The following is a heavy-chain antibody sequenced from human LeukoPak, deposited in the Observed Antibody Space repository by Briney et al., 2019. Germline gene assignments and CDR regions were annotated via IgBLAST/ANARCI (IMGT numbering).Heavy chain of an antibody. CDR2: ISTTGTYI. CDR3: ARDSYLSIRGP. J-gene: IGHJ4*02. Sequence: PGGSLRRSCAASGFPLSNYNMNWVRQAPGKGLEWISSISTTGTYIYYADSVKGRFTISRDNAKNSLYLQMNSLRAADTGVYYCARDSYLSIRGPGGQGTLVTVSS. CDR1: GFPLSNYN. D-gene: IGHD3-3*02. V-gene: IGHV3-21*01.